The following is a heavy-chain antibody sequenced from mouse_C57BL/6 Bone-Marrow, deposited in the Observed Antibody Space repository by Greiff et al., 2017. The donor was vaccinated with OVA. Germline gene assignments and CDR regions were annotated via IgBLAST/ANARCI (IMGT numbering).Heavy chain of an antibody. CDR1: GYTFTSYW. J-gene: IGHJ2*01. CDR3: ARQGDYDGIDY. D-gene: IGHD2-4*01. V-gene: IGHV1-64*01. CDR2: IHPNSGST. Sequence: QVQLQQPGAELVKPGASVKLSCKASGYTFTSYWMHWVKQRPGQGLEWIGMIHPNSGSTNYNEKFKSKATLTVDKSSSKAYMQLSSLTSEDSAVDYCARQGDYDGIDYWGQGTTLTVSS.